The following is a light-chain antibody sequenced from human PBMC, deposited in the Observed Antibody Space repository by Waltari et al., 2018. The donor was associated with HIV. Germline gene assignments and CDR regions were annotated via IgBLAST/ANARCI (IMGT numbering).Light chain of an antibody. CDR1: SSNIGSNY. CDR2: RNN. J-gene: IGLJ3*02. Sequence: QSVLTQPPSASGTPGPRVTSSCSGSSSNIGSNYVYWYQQLPGTAPKLLIYRNNQRPAGIHDRCAGAKSGTSSSLAISGLRSGDEADYYCAACADSLSGLVFGVGNKLTV. V-gene: IGLV1-47*01. CDR3: AACADSLSGLV.